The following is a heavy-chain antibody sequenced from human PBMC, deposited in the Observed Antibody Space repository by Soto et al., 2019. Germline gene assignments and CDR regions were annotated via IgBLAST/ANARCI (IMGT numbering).Heavy chain of an antibody. Sequence: QIQLVQSGAEVKKPGASVKVSCKASGYNFFDYGVSWVRQAPGQGLEWMGWVSPKSGNTDYARKVQGRVTMTTDISTSTAYMELSGLISDDTGVYYCARGSTVSSIGPLLVWGQGTLVSVSS. CDR3: ARGSTVSSIGPLLV. CDR1: GYNFFDYG. CDR2: VSPKSGNT. J-gene: IGHJ1*01. D-gene: IGHD2-15*01. V-gene: IGHV1-18*01.